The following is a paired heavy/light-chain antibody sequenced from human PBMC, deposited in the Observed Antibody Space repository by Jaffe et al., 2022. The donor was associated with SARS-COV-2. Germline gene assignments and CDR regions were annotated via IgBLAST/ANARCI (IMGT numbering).Heavy chain of an antibody. J-gene: IGHJ4*02. V-gene: IGHV3-48*03. D-gene: IGHD2-21*02. CDR2: ISTSGTTE. CDR3: VGGVTWPDY. CDR1: GFTFSDYE. Sequence: EVRLVESGGGSVQPGGSLRLSCAASGFTFSDYEMNWVRQAPGKGLEWVSYISTSGTTEYYADSLKGRCTISRDNAKNSLYLQMNSLRADDTAVYYCVGGVTWPDYWGQGTLVTVSS.
Light chain of an antibody. CDR2: RNN. V-gene: IGLV1-47*01. CDR3: AAWDDSLRGYV. J-gene: IGLJ1*01. CDR1: SSNIGSNY. Sequence: QSVVTQPPSASGTPGQRVTISCSGSSSNIGSNYVYWYQQLPGAAPKLLIYRNNQRPSGVPDRFSGSKSGTSASLAISGLRSEDEADYYCAAWDDSLRGYVFGTGTKVTVL.